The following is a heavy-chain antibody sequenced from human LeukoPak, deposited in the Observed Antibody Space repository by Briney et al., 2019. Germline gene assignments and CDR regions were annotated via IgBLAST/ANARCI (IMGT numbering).Heavy chain of an antibody. Sequence: SETLSLTCTVSGGSMSSYYWNWIRQPAGKGLEWIGRIYTTGSTNYNPSLKSRVTMSLDTSKNEFSLRLSSVTAADTAVYYCARGQKYRSGYTVSELGSGYFDYWGQGTLVTVSS. CDR1: GGSMSSYY. CDR3: ARGQKYRSGYTVSELGSGYFDY. D-gene: IGHD5-18*01. J-gene: IGHJ4*02. CDR2: IYTTGST. V-gene: IGHV4-4*07.